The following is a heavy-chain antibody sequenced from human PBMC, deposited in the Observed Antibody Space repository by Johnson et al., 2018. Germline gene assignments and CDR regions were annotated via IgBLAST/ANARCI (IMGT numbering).Heavy chain of an antibody. CDR3: ARGGGADYYYGMDV. Sequence: QVQLQESGPGLVKPSETLSLTCTVSGGSISSHYWSWIRQPPGKGLEWIGYIYYSGSTNYNPSLKSRVTISVDTSKNQFSLKRSSVTAADTAVYYCARGGGADYYYGMDVWGQGTTVTVSS. CDR2: IYYSGST. CDR1: GGSISSHY. J-gene: IGHJ6*02. D-gene: IGHD1-26*01. V-gene: IGHV4-59*11.